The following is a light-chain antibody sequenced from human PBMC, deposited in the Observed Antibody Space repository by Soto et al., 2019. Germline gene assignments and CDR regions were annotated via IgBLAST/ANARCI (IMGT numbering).Light chain of an antibody. CDR3: QNYNSAPFT. CDR2: DAS. CDR1: QGISNH. J-gene: IGKJ4*01. Sequence: EIQMTQSPSSLSASVGDRVTITCRASQGISNHLAWYQQKPGKVPKLLIYDASTSQSGVPSRFSGSGSGTDFTLTISSLQPEDVATYYCQNYNSAPFTFGGGTKVEIK. V-gene: IGKV1-27*01.